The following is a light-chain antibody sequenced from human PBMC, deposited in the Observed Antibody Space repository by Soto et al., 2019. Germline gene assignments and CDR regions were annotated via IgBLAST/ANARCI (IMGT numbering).Light chain of an antibody. Sequence: DVVMTQSPLSLPVTLGQPASISCRSSQSLVYSDGHTYLNWFQQRPGQSPRRLIYKVSKRDSGVPDRFSGSGSGTDFTLKISRVEAEDVAIYYCMQAKHWPPVYTFGQGTKLEIK. CDR3: MQAKHWPPVYT. V-gene: IGKV2-30*01. J-gene: IGKJ2*01. CDR2: KVS. CDR1: QSLVYSDGHTY.